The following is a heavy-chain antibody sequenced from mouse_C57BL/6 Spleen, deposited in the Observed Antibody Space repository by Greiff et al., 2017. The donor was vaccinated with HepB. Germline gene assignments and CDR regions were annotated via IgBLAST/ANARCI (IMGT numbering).Heavy chain of an antibody. D-gene: IGHD2-5*01. V-gene: IGHV1-64*01. J-gene: IGHJ2*01. CDR1: GYTFTSYW. CDR2: IHPNSGST. CDR3: ARDHYSSYVGY. Sequence: VQLQQSGAELVKPGASVKLSCKASGYTFTSYWMHWVKQRPGQGLEWIGLIHPNSGSTNYNEKFKSKATLTVDKTSSTAYMQLSSLTSEDSAVYYCARDHYSSYVGYWGQGTTLTVSS.